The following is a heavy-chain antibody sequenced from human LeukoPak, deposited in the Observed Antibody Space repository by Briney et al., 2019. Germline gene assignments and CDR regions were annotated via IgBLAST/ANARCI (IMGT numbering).Heavy chain of an antibody. Sequence: GGSLRLFCAASGFTFSSHSMYWVRRAPGKGLEWFTSISNSGNNIYYPAAAKGRFTTSRDNSKSSLYLQMGSLRAEDTAVYNCARGSSWSYDGWGRGSLVTVSS. J-gene: IGHJ4*02. CDR1: GFTFSSHS. D-gene: IGHD6-13*01. CDR2: ISNSGNNI. V-gene: IGHV3-21*06. CDR3: ARGSSWSYDG.